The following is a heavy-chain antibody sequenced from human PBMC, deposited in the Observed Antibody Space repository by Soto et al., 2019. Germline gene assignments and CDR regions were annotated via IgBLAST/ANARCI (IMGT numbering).Heavy chain of an antibody. CDR1: GGSISSGGYY. J-gene: IGHJ4*02. CDR2: IYYSGST. Sequence: QVQLQESGPGLVKPSQTLSLTCTVSGGSISSGGYYWSWIRQHPGKGLEWIGYIYYSGSTYYNPAIKSRVTISVDTSKNQFSLKLSSVTAADTAVYYCAIEDSSGYYDYFDFWGQGTLVTVFS. D-gene: IGHD3-22*01. CDR3: AIEDSSGYYDYFDF. V-gene: IGHV4-31*03.